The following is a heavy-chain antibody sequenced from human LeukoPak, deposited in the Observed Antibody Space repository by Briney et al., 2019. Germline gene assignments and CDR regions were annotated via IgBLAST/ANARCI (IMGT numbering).Heavy chain of an antibody. CDR1: GGSISSYY. CDR3: ARAGYSYGTGYYFDY. V-gene: IGHV4-59*01. CDR2: IYYTGAT. Sequence: SETLSLTCTVSGGSISSYYWSWIRLPPGKGLEWIGYIYYTGATYYNPSLMSRVTISLDTSKNQFSLKLSSVTAADAAVYYCARAGYSYGTGYYFDYWGQGALVTVSS. J-gene: IGHJ4*02. D-gene: IGHD5-18*01.